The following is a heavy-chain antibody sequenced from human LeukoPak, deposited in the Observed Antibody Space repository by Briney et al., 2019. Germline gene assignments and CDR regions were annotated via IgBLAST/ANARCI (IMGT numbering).Heavy chain of an antibody. Sequence: GGSLRLSCAAFGFTVRTNNLSWVRQAPGKGLGWVSAISGSGGSTYYADSVKGRFTISRDNSKNTLYLQMNSLRAEDTAVYYCAKGEYYGSGSYYNVFDYWGQGTLVTVSS. CDR3: AKGEYYGSGSYYNVFDY. CDR2: ISGSGGST. J-gene: IGHJ4*02. D-gene: IGHD3-10*01. V-gene: IGHV3-23*01. CDR1: GFTVRTNN.